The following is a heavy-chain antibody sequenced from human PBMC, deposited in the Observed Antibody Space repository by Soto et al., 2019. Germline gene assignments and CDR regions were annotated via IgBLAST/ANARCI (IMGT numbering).Heavy chain of an antibody. CDR1: GYTFTIYG. CDR3: ARALGYSGYAGMDV. V-gene: IGHV1-18*01. D-gene: IGHD5-12*01. CDR2: ISPDNGNT. Sequence: QVQLVQSGGAVKKPGASVKVSCKASGYTFTIYGINWVRQAPGQGLEWMGWISPDNGNTNYAQKLQGRVTMTTATSTSTAYMELRSLRSDDTAVYSCARALGYSGYAGMDVWGQGPTVTVSS. J-gene: IGHJ6*02.